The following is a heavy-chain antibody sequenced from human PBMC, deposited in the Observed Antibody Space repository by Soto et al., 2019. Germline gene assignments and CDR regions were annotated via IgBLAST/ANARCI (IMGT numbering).Heavy chain of an antibody. CDR2: INVYDGNT. V-gene: IGHV1-18*01. Sequence: ASVKVSCKASGYTFTNYAVTWVRQAPGQGLEWMGWINVYDGNTKYAQKFQGRVTMTTDTSTNTVYMELRSLTSDDTAVYYCARESLSSGYYFGIDYWGQGTLVTVSS. J-gene: IGHJ4*02. CDR1: GYTFTNYA. CDR3: ARESLSSGYYFGIDY. D-gene: IGHD6-19*01.